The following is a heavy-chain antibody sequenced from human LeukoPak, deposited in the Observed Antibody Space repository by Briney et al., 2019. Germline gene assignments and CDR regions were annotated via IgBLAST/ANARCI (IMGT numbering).Heavy chain of an antibody. J-gene: IGHJ4*02. CDR2: TNTGNANT. CDR3: AREEGYGRQYDN. D-gene: IGHD5-18*01. CDR1: GYTFTKYP. Sequence: ASVKVSCKTSGYTFTKYPIHWVRQAPGQRLEWMGWTNTGNANTKYSEKLQGRVTITRDTSATTAYMEPSSLTSEDTAVYYCAREEGYGRQYDNWGQGTLVTVSS. V-gene: IGHV1-3*04.